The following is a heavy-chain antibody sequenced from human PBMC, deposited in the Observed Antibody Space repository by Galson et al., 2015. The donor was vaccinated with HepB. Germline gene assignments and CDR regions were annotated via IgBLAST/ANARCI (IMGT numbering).Heavy chain of an antibody. CDR2: ISAYNGNT. CDR3: ARLVPDYYDSSGPDY. CDR1: GYTFTSYG. J-gene: IGHJ4*02. D-gene: IGHD3-22*01. Sequence: SVKVSCKASGYTFTSYGISWVRQAPGQGLEWMGWISAYNGNTNYAQKLQGRVTMTTDTSTSTAYMELRSLRSNDTAVYYCARLVPDYYDSSGPDYWGQGTLVTVSS. V-gene: IGHV1-18*01.